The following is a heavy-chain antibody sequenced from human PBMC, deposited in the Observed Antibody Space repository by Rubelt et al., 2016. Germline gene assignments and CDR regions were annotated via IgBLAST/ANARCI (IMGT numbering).Heavy chain of an antibody. CDR3: ARGLGGTYYDAFDM. CDR2: INHSGST. CDR1: GGSFSGYY. J-gene: IGHJ3*02. D-gene: IGHD1-26*01. Sequence: QVPLQQWGTGLLKPSETLSLTCAVHGGSFSGYYWSWIRQPPGKGLEWIGEINHSGSTNYNPSLKSRVPPSLDTSKSQVSLKLGSVTAADTAVYYGARGLGGTYYDAFDMWGQGTVVTVSS. V-gene: IGHV4-34*01.